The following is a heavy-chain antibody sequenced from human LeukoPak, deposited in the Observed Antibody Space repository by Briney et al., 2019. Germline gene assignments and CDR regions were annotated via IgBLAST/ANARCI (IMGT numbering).Heavy chain of an antibody. CDR2: IWYDGSNK. Sequence: PGRSLRLSCAAPGFTFSSYGMHWVRQAPGKGLEWVAVIWYDGSNKYYADSVKGRFTISRDNSKNTLYLEMNSLRAEDTAVYYCARDRYSSGWADAFDIWGQGTMVTVSS. V-gene: IGHV3-33*01. CDR3: ARDRYSSGWADAFDI. J-gene: IGHJ3*02. D-gene: IGHD6-19*01. CDR1: GFTFSSYG.